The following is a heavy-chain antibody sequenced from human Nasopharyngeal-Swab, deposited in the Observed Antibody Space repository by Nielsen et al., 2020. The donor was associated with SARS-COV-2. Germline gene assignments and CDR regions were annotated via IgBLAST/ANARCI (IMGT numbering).Heavy chain of an antibody. CDR2: IYYSGST. CDR1: GGSISSSSYY. V-gene: IGHV4-39*01. CDR3: ARSLVLLWFGDQNWFDP. Sequence: SETLSLTCTVSGGSISSSSYYWGWIRQPPGKGLEWIGSIYYSGSTYYNPSLKSRVTISVDTSKNQFSLKLSSVTAADTAVYYCARSLVLLWFGDQNWFDPWGQGTLVTGSS. J-gene: IGHJ5*02. D-gene: IGHD3-10*01.